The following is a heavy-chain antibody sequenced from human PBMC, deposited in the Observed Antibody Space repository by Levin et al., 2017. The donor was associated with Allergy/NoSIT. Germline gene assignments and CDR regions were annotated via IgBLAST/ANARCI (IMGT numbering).Heavy chain of an antibody. CDR3: ARRFCSGGTCYSGSHGMDG. D-gene: IGHD2-15*01. Sequence: SQTLSLTCTVSGDSISSYYWSWIRQPPGKGLEWIGYVYNSGSTNYNPSLKSRVTISVDTSKNQFSLKLSSVTAADTAVYYCARRFCSGGTCYSGSHGMDGWGQGTTVTVSS. CDR1: GDSISSYY. J-gene: IGHJ6*02. V-gene: IGHV4-59*08. CDR2: VYNSGST.